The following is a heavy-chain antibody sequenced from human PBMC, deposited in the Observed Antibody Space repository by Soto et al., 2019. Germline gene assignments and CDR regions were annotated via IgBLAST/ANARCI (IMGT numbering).Heavy chain of an antibody. J-gene: IGHJ4*02. CDR1: GFTFSSYA. D-gene: IGHD3-22*01. Sequence: GGSLRLSCAASGFTFSSYAMSWVRQAPGKGLEWVSAISGGGGSTYYADSVKGRFTISRDNYKNTLYLQMNSLRAEDPAVYYCAKDPNYYDSSGHEVDYWGQGTLVTVSS. V-gene: IGHV3-23*01. CDR3: AKDPNYYDSSGHEVDY. CDR2: ISGGGGST.